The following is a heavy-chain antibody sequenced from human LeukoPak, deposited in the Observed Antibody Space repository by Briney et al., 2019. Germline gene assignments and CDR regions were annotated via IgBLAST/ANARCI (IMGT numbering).Heavy chain of an antibody. CDR1: GGSISSYY. J-gene: IGHJ6*02. V-gene: IGHV4-59*01. Sequence: PSETLSLTCTVSGGSISSYYWSWIRQPPGKGLEWIGYIYYSGSTNYNPSLKSRVTISVDTSKNQFSLKLSSVTAADTAVYYCARVPNYYYYGMDVWGQRTPVTVSS. CDR3: ARVPNYYYYGMDV. CDR2: IYYSGST.